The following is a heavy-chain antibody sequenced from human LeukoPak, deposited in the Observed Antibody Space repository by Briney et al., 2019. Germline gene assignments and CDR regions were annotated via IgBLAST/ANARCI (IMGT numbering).Heavy chain of an antibody. J-gene: IGHJ4*02. Sequence: SETLSLTCTVSGGSISSSSYYWGWIHQPPGKGLQWIGSIYYSGSTYYNPSLKSRVTISVDTTKNQFSLKLSSVTAADTAVYYGARPKRGYYDSSGMGLFDYWGQGTLVTVSS. D-gene: IGHD3-22*01. V-gene: IGHV4-39*01. CDR3: ARPKRGYYDSSGMGLFDY. CDR2: IYYSGST. CDR1: GGSISSSSYY.